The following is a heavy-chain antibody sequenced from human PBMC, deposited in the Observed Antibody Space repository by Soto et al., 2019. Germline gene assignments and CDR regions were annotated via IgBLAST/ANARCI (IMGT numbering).Heavy chain of an antibody. CDR3: ARALRYFDWLLRLQKYYFDY. J-gene: IGHJ4*02. CDR1: GGSFSGYY. V-gene: IGHV4-34*01. Sequence: SETLSLTCAVYGGSFSGYYWSWIRQPPGKGLEWIGEINHSGSTNYNPSLKSRVTISVDTSKNQFSLKLSSVTAADTAVYYCARALRYFDWLLRLQKYYFDYWGQGTLVTVSS. D-gene: IGHD3-9*01. CDR2: INHSGST.